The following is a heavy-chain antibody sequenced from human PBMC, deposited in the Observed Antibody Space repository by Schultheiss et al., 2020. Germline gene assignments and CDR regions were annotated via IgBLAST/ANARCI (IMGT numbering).Heavy chain of an antibody. CDR3: ARGLLTGYYDFWSGPLYYYYVMDV. CDR2: INHSGST. CDR1: GGSFSGYY. D-gene: IGHD3-3*01. V-gene: IGHV4-34*01. Sequence: SETLSLTCAVYGGSFSGYYWSWIRQPPGKGLEWIGEINHSGSTNYNPSLKSRVTISVDMSKNQFSLKLSSVTAADTAVYYCARGLLTGYYDFWSGPLYYYYVMDVWGQGTTVTVSS. J-gene: IGHJ6*02.